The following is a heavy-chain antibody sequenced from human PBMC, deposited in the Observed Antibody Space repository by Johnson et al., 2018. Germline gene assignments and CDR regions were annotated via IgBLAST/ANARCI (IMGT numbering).Heavy chain of an antibody. CDR1: GFTFSSSA. CDR2: ISYDGSNK. CDR3: WRGGSWFYYYMDV. Sequence: QVQLVQSGGGVVQPRRSLRLSCAASGFTFSSSAMHWVRQAPGKGLEWVAIISYDGSNKNCADSVKGRFIISRDNSNNTLYLKMNSLRAEETAVDYCWRGGSWFYYYMDVWGKGTTVTVSS. V-gene: IGHV3-30-3*01. J-gene: IGHJ6*03. D-gene: IGHD3-10*01.